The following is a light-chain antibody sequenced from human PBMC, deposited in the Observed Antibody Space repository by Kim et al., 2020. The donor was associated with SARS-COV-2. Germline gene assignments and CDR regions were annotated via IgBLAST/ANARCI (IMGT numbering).Light chain of an antibody. V-gene: IGKV1-9*01. Sequence: SASLGDRVTITCRASQGISSFLAWFQQKPGKAPEHLIYAASTLQSGVPSRFRGSGSGTEYSLTITGLQPEDFATYFCQQFQSYPYTFGQGTKLEI. CDR1: QGISSF. J-gene: IGKJ2*01. CDR3: QQFQSYPYT. CDR2: AAS.